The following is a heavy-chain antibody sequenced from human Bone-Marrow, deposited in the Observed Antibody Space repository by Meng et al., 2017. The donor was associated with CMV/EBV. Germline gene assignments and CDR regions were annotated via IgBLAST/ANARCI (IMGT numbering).Heavy chain of an antibody. Sequence: ASVKVSCKVSGYTLTELSMHWVRQAPGKGLEWMGGFDPEDGETIYAQKFQGRVTITTDKSTSTAYMELSSLRSEDTAVYYCARELQDWFDPWGQGTLVTVSS. CDR2: FDPEDGET. D-gene: IGHD4-11*01. CDR3: ARELQDWFDP. J-gene: IGHJ5*02. V-gene: IGHV1-24*01. CDR1: GYTLTELS.